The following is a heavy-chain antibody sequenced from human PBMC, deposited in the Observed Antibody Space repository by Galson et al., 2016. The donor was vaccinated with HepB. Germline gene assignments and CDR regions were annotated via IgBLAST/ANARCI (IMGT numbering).Heavy chain of an antibody. Sequence: SETLSLTCAVSGDSISSSTWWSWVRQPPGKGLEWLGETFHSGNTNYNPSLKSRLTISVDKPKNQFSLKLSFVTAADTAVYYCARDQDGDIQRRPLGYWGQGTLVTVSS. CDR1: GDSISSSTW. CDR2: TFHSGNT. CDR3: ARDQDGDIQRRPLGY. J-gene: IGHJ4*02. V-gene: IGHV4-4*02.